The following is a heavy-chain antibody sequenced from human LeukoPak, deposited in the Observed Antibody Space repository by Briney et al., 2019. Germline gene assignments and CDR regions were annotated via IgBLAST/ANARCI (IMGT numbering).Heavy chain of an antibody. D-gene: IGHD6-19*01. CDR3: ARDLAV. CDR2: IYSANST. J-gene: IGHJ4*02. Sequence: GGPLRLSCAASGFTVSSNYMNWVRQAPGKGLEWVSVIYSANSTHYADSVKGRFTISRDNSKNTLYLQMNSLRAEDTAVYYCARDLAVWGQGTLVTVSS. V-gene: IGHV3-53*01. CDR1: GFTVSSNY.